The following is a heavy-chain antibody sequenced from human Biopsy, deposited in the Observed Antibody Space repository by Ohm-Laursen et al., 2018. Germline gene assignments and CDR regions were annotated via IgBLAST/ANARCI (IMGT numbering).Heavy chain of an antibody. J-gene: IGHJ4*02. CDR1: GYTFTTYY. V-gene: IGHV1-46*01. CDR2: INPGGNST. D-gene: IGHD3-3*01. CDR3: AADADGYYTEFDY. Sequence: ASVKVSCKVSGYTFTTYYIHWVRQAPGQGLEWMGIINPGGNSTAYTQNFQGRVTMTWDTSTTTVYMELSSLRSGDTAVYYCAADADGYYTEFDYWGPGTLVTVSS.